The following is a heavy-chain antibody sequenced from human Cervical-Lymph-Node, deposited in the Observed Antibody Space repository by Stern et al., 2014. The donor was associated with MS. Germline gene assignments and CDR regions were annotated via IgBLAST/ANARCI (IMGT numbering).Heavy chain of an antibody. J-gene: IGHJ4*02. V-gene: IGHV3-23*04. Sequence: EVQLVESGGGLVQPGGSLRLSCAASRFTFSNYAMSWVRQAPGKGLEWVSIIGVSRTNTYYADSVKCRFTLSRDKTKNTLFLQMNSLRAEDTAVYYCAKAEGYCSAGTCYRYFDYWGQGTQVTVSS. D-gene: IGHD2-15*01. CDR1: RFTFSNYA. CDR2: IGVSRTNT. CDR3: AKAEGYCSAGTCYRYFDY.